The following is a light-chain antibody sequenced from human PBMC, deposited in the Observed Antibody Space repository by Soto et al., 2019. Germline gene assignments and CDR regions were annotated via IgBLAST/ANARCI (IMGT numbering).Light chain of an antibody. CDR2: GAS. CDR1: QSVSSN. V-gene: IGKV3-15*01. CDR3: QQYNNWLT. Sequence: EIVMTQSPATLSVSPGERATLSCRASQSVSSNLAWYQQKPGQAPRLLIYGASTRATGIPARFSGSGSGTEFTLTISSLQSEDFAVYYCQQYNNWLTFGQGTKVDTK. J-gene: IGKJ1*01.